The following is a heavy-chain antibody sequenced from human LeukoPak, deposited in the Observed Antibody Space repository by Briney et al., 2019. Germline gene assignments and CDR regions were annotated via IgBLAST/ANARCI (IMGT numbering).Heavy chain of an antibody. V-gene: IGHV3-23*01. CDR3: AKDGVVRGLGPYYFDS. D-gene: IGHD3-10*01. Sequence: PGGSLRLSCASSGFTFTSYAVSWVRQAPGKELEWVSTISYSGGTTYHTDSVKGRFTISRDISKNTVYLQMNSLKAEDTAVYYCAKDGVVRGLGPYYFDSWGQGSLVTVSS. CDR1: GFTFTSYA. CDR2: ISYSGGTT. J-gene: IGHJ4*02.